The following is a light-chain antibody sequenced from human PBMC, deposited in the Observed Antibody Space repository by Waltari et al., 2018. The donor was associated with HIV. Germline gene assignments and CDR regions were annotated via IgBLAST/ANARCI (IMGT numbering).Light chain of an antibody. Sequence: QLVLTQSPSASASLGASVKLTCTLSSGHSSYAIAWHQQQPEKGPLYLMKLNSDGSHSKGDGIPDRFSGSSSGAERYLTISSLQSEDEADYYCQTWGTGSWVFGGGTKLTVL. CDR2: LNSDGSH. V-gene: IGLV4-69*01. CDR1: SGHSSYA. J-gene: IGLJ3*02. CDR3: QTWGTGSWV.